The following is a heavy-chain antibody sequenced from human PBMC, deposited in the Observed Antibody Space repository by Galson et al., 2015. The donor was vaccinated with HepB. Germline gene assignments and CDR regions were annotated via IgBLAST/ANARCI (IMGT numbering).Heavy chain of an antibody. Sequence: SLRLSCAASGFSVNTYYMSWVRQAPGKGLEWVGRIKSRIDGGTTDLAAAVKGRFTMSRDDSKTTVYLHMNSLKTEDTAVYYCTTRYHYTDYWGQGTLVTVSS. V-gene: IGHV3-15*01. CDR2: IKSRIDGGTT. CDR3: TTRYHYTDY. CDR1: GFSVNTYY. J-gene: IGHJ4*02. D-gene: IGHD1-14*01.